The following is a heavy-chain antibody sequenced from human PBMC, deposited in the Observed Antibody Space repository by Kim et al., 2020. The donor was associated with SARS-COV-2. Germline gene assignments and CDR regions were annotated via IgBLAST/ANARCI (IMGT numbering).Heavy chain of an antibody. J-gene: IGHJ4*02. CDR3: ARGASGYSYGLLVDY. D-gene: IGHD5-18*01. Sequence: SETLSLTCTVSGGYISNCGYYWSWIRQHPGKGLEWIGSIYYSGSTYYNPSPKSRVTISVDTSKNQFSLMLSSVTAADTAVYYCARGASGYSYGLLVDYWGQRSLVTVSS. CDR1: GGYISNCGYY. V-gene: IGHV4-31*03. CDR2: IYYSGST.